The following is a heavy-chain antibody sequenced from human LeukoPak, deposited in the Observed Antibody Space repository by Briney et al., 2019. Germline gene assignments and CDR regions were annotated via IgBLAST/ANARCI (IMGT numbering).Heavy chain of an antibody. Sequence: SETLSLTCTVSGGSISSSSYYWGWIRQPPGKGLEWIGSIYYSGSTYYNPSLKSRVTISVDTSKNQFSLKLSSVTAADTAVYYCARDLRYYGSGSYYADAFDIWGQGTMVTVSS. CDR2: IYYSGST. CDR3: ARDLRYYGSGSYYADAFDI. CDR1: GGSISSSSYY. V-gene: IGHV4-39*07. J-gene: IGHJ3*02. D-gene: IGHD3-10*01.